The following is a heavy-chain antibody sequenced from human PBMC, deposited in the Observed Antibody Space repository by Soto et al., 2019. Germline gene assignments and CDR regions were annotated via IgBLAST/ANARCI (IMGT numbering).Heavy chain of an antibody. CDR1: GFTFSIYG. CDR3: SKVAKKYHYYNNGMDV. V-gene: IGHV3-30*18. D-gene: IGHD3-22*01. CDR2: ISYDGSTK. Sequence: QVQLVESGGGVVQPGRSLRLSCAASGFTFSIYGMHWVRQAPGKGLEWVALISYDGSTKFYADSVMGRFTSSRDNSKSTLKLEMNSLSAEDSAVYFCSKVAKKYHYYNNGMDVWGQETTVTVS. J-gene: IGHJ6*02.